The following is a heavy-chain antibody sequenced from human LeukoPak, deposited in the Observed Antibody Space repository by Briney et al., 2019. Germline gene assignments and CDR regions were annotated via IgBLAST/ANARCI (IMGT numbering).Heavy chain of an antibody. D-gene: IGHD5-18*01. V-gene: IGHV3-7*01. CDR3: AREDTAMVKFDY. Sequence: PGGSLRLSCAASGFTFSSDWMSWVRQAPGKGLEWVANIKQDGSEKYYVDSVKGRFTISRDNAKNSLYLQMNSLRAEDTAVYYCAREDTAMVKFDYWGQGTLVTVSS. J-gene: IGHJ4*02. CDR2: IKQDGSEK. CDR1: GFTFSSDW.